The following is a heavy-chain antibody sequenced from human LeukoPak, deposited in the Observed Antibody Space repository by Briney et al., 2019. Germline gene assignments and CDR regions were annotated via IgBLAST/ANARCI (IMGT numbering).Heavy chain of an antibody. V-gene: IGHV4-34*01. J-gene: IGHJ4*02. CDR2: INHSGST. CDR1: GGSFSGYY. Sequence: NSSETLSLTCAVYGGSFSGYYWSWIRQPPGKGLEWIGEINHSGSTNYNPSLKSRVTISVDTSKNQFSLKLSSVTAADTAVYYCARGVDIVVVVAATPPACGFDYWGQGTLVTVSS. CDR3: ARGVDIVVVVAATPPACGFDY. D-gene: IGHD2-15*01.